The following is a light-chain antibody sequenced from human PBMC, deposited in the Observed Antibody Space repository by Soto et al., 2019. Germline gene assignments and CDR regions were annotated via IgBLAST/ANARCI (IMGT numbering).Light chain of an antibody. CDR2: RAS. J-gene: IGKJ1*01. CDR1: QSVENW. V-gene: IGKV1-5*03. CDR3: QQYSHYSRT. Sequence: DIQLIQSPATLSASVGDRVTITCRASQSVENWLAWYQQKPGKAPKLLISRASTLKSGVPLRFSGSGSGTEFTLTISSLQPDDLATYYCQQYSHYSRTFGQGTKVEI.